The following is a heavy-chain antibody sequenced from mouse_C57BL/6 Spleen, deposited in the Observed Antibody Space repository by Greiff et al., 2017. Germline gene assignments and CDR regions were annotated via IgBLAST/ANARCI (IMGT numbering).Heavy chain of an antibody. CDR1: GYAFSSYW. J-gene: IGHJ4*01. CDR3: ARRGSSYSNYRGYYYAMDY. Sequence: VQLQQSGAELVKPGASVKISCKASGYAFSSYWMNWVKQRPGKGLEWIGQIYPGAGDTNYNGKFKGKATLTADKSSSTSYMQLSSLTSEASAVYFGARRGSSYSNYRGYYYAMDYWGQGTSVTVSS. V-gene: IGHV1-80*01. CDR2: IYPGAGDT. D-gene: IGHD2-5*01.